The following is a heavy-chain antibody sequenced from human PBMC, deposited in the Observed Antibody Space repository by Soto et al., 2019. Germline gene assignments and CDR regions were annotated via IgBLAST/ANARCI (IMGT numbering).Heavy chain of an antibody. CDR2: ISWNSGSI. D-gene: IGHD2-2*01. CDR3: AKARTPGYCSSTSCYPYWFDP. Sequence: GGSLRLSCAASGFTFDDYAMHWVRQAPGKGLEWVSGISWNSGSIGYADSVKGRFTISRDNAKNSLYLQMNSLRAEDTALYYCAKARTPGYCSSTSCYPYWFDPWGQGTLVTVSS. V-gene: IGHV3-9*01. J-gene: IGHJ5*02. CDR1: GFTFDDYA.